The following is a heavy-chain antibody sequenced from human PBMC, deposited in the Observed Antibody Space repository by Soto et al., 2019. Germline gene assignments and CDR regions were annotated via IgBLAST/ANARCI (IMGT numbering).Heavy chain of an antibody. J-gene: IGHJ4*02. Sequence: QVQLQESGPGLVKPSGTLSLTCTVSGGSISSTDHFWGWIRQPPGKGLEWIGSIYYTGTTYYTTSLKGRVTMSVDTSKSRFSLRLSSVTAADAAVYYCARQVTYDILAPSCVLDNWGQGSRVIGSS. CDR1: GGSISSTDHF. V-gene: IGHV4-39*01. D-gene: IGHD3-9*01. CDR3: ARQVTYDILAPSCVLDN. CDR2: IYYTGTT.